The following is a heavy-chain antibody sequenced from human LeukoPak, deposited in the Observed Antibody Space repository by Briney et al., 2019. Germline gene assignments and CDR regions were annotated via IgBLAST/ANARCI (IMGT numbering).Heavy chain of an antibody. J-gene: IGHJ5*02. CDR2: IYYSGST. CDR3: ARPSGDYYAHNWFDP. Sequence: SETLSLTCAVYGGSFSGYYWGWIRQPPGKGLEWIGSIYYSGSTYYNPSLMSRVTISVDTSKNQFSLKLSSVTAADTAVYYCARPSGDYYAHNWFDPWGQGTLVTVSS. CDR1: GGSFSGYY. D-gene: IGHD3-10*01. V-gene: IGHV4-39*01.